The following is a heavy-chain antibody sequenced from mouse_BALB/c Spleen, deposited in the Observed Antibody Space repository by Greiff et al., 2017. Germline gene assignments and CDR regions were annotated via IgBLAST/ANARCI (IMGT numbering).Heavy chain of an antibody. CDR2: ISSGGST. Sequence: DVMLVESGGGLVKPGGSLKLSCAASGFTFSSYAMSWVRQTPEKRLEWVASISSGGSTYYPDSVKGRFTISRDNARNILYLQMSSLRSEDTAMYYCARERYDAMDYWGQGTSVTVSS. J-gene: IGHJ4*01. CDR3: ARERYDAMDY. CDR1: GFTFSSYA. V-gene: IGHV5-6-5*01.